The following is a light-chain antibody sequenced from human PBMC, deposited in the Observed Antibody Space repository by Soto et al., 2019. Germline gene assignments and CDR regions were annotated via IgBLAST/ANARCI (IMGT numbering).Light chain of an antibody. Sequence: EIVLTQSPATLSLSPGERATLSCRASQSVSSYLAWYQQTPGQAPRLLIYDASNRATGIPARFSGSGSGTDFTLTISSLEPEDFALYYCQQRSDWPTFGQGTKVEIK. CDR3: QQRSDWPT. CDR2: DAS. V-gene: IGKV3-11*01. CDR1: QSVSSY. J-gene: IGKJ1*01.